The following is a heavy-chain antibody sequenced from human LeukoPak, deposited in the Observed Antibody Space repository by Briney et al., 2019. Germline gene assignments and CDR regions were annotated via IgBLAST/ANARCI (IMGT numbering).Heavy chain of an antibody. CDR3: ARSGGWLDN. V-gene: IGHV6-1*01. CDR1: GDSVSSNSAA. Sequence: SQTLSLTCAISGDSVSSNSAAWNWIRQSPSSGLEWLGRTYHRSKWQNDYAVSVKSRITIKPDTSKNQFSLQLNSVTPEDTAVYYCARSGGWLDNWGQGTLVTDSS. J-gene: IGHJ5*02. CDR2: TYHRSKWQN. D-gene: IGHD2-15*01.